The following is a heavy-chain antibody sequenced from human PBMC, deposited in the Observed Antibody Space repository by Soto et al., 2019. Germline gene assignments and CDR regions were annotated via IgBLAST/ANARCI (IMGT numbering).Heavy chain of an antibody. CDR1: GYTFTSYG. CDR2: ISAYNGNK. J-gene: IGHJ4*02. D-gene: IGHD6-13*01. V-gene: IGHV1-18*01. Sequence: QVQLVQSGAEVKKPGASVKVSCKASGYTFTSYGISWVRQAPGQGLEWMGWISAYNGNKKYAQKLQGRVTMTTDTSTSTAYRELRSLRSDDTAVYYCASDLGQQLFDYWGQGTLVTVSS. CDR3: ASDLGQQLFDY.